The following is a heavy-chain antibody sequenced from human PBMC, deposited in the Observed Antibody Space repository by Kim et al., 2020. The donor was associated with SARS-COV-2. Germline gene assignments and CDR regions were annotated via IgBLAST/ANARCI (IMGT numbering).Heavy chain of an antibody. J-gene: IGHJ4*02. CDR2: ISYAGTM. Sequence: SETLSLTCNVSGVSISGDYWSWIRQTPKKGLQWIASISYAGTMSYNPSLKSRVTISVDTSKNQVSLKLSSVTAADTAMYYCARHLSGSGAFYNVGYWGQG. D-gene: IGHD3-10*01. CDR1: GVSISGDY. V-gene: IGHV4-59*08. CDR3: ARHLSGSGAFYNVGY.